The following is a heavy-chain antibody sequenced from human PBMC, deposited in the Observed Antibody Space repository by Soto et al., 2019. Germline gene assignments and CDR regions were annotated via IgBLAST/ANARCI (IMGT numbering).Heavy chain of an antibody. CDR1: GGSISSSNW. CDR3: ARTRFDVDTACMDV. J-gene: IGHJ6*02. Sequence: SETLSLTCAVSGGSISSSNWWSWVRQPPGKGLEWIGEIYHSGSTNYNPSLKSRVTISVDKSKNQFSLKLSSVTAADTAVYYCARTRFDVDTACMDVWGQGTTVTVSS. CDR2: IYHSGST. V-gene: IGHV4-4*02. D-gene: IGHD5-18*01.